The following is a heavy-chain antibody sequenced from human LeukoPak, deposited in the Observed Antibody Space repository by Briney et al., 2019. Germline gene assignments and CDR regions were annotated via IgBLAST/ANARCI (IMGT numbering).Heavy chain of an antibody. D-gene: IGHD5-18*01. J-gene: IGHJ4*02. Sequence: GGSLRLSCAASGFTFSSYAMSWVRQAPGKGLEWVSAISGGGGSTYYADSVKGRFTISRDNSKNTLYLQMNSLRAEDTAVYYCAKDGGSYVDTAMVFDYWGQGTLVTVSS. CDR1: GFTFSSYA. CDR3: AKDGGSYVDTAMVFDY. CDR2: ISGGGGST. V-gene: IGHV3-23*01.